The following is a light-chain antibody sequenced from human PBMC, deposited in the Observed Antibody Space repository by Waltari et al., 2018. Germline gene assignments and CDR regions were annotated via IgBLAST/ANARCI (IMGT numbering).Light chain of an antibody. CDR3: SAWDSSLSSWG. V-gene: IGLV10-54*01. CDR2: RNN. Sequence: QAGLTQPSSVSKGLRQTATLTCTGNSNNVGNQGAAWLQQHQGHPPKLLSSRNNNRPSGISERFSASRSGNTASLTITGLQPEDEADYYCSAWDSSLSSWGFGGGTKLTVL. J-gene: IGLJ3*02. CDR1: SNNVGNQG.